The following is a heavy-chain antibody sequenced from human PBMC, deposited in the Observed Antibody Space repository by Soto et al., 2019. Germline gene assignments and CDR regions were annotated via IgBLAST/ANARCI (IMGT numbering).Heavy chain of an antibody. CDR3: PEDTAVYYCAKAKKVRQWLVCNLDF. CDR2: ITRSGGI. D-gene: IGHD6-19*01. CDR1: GGSFSGYY. Sequence: SETLSLTCAVYGGSFSGYYWSWVRQPPGKGLEWIGEITRSGGINYNPSLESRVTMSLDTSKNHFSRDNSMNTLYLQMNSLRPEDTAVYYCAKAKKVRQWLVCNLDFWGQGTLVTVSS. J-gene: IGHJ4*02. V-gene: IGHV4-34*01.